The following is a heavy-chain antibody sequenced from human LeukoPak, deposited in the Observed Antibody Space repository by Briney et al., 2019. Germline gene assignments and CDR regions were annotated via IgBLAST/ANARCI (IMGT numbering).Heavy chain of an antibody. D-gene: IGHD4-23*01. V-gene: IGHV3-21*04. CDR2: ISSSSNYI. Sequence: GGSLRLSCAASGFTFSSYSMNWVRQAPGKGLEWVSSISSSSNYIYYADSVKGRFTISRDNPKNSLYLQMTSLRAEDTAFYYCAREVATQDYYYYMDVWGKGTTVTVSS. CDR3: AREVATQDYYYYMDV. J-gene: IGHJ6*03. CDR1: GFTFSSYS.